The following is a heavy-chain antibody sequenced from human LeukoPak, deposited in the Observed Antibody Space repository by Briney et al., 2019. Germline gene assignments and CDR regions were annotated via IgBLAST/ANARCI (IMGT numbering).Heavy chain of an antibody. Sequence: ASVKVSCKASGYTFTNFAMNWVRQAPGQGLEWMGCINTNTGNATYAQGFTGRFVFSLDTSVSTAYLQISSLKAEDTAVYYCARDTDGSGWSPGYWGQGTLVTVSS. CDR2: INTNTGNA. CDR1: GYTFTNFA. J-gene: IGHJ4*02. CDR3: ARDTDGSGWSPGY. D-gene: IGHD6-19*01. V-gene: IGHV7-4-1*02.